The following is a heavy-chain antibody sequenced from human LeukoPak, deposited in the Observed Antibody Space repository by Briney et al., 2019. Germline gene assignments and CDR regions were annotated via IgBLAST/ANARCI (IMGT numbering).Heavy chain of an antibody. CDR3: ATSRAFDI. J-gene: IGHJ3*02. CDR2: ISGSGGST. CDR1: GFTFNIYS. Sequence: GGSLRLSCAASGFTFNIYSMNWVRQAPGKGLEWVSAISGSGGSTYYADSVKGRFTISRDNSKNTLYLQMNSLRAEDTAVYYCATSRAFDIWGQGTMVTVSS. V-gene: IGHV3-23*01.